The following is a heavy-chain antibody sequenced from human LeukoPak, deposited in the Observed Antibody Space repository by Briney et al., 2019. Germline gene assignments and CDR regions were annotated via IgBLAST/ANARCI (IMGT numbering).Heavy chain of an antibody. Sequence: SETLSLTCTVSGYSISNGYYWGWIRQPPGKGLEWIGSIYYSGSTNYNPSLKSRVTISVDTSKKEFSLKLSSVTAADTAVYYCARGVGIAAAGTVLDYWGQGTLVTVSS. D-gene: IGHD6-13*01. V-gene: IGHV4-38-2*02. CDR1: GYSISNGYY. CDR2: IYYSGST. CDR3: ARGVGIAAAGTVLDY. J-gene: IGHJ4*02.